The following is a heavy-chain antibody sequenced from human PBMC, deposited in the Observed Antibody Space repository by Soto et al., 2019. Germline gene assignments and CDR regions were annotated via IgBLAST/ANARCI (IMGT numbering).Heavy chain of an antibody. J-gene: IGHJ4*01. CDR2: VSSDGSHA. CDR1: GFTFSSDA. D-gene: IGHD3-3*01. Sequence: QVQLVESGGGVVQPGSSLRLSCAASGFTFSSDALHWVRQAPGKGLEWVAVVSSDGSHAYYPDYVKGRFTISRDNSQSTVYLQMNSLRPEDTAVYYCAREGPLDIWSGLGLDYWGQGTLVTVSS. CDR3: AREGPLDIWSGLGLDY. V-gene: IGHV3-30*04.